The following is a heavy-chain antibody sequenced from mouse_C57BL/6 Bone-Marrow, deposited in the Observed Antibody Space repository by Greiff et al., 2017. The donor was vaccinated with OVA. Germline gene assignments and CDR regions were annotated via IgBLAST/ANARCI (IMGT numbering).Heavy chain of an antibody. Sequence: QLQQSGPGLVKPSQSLSLTCSVTGYSITSGYYWNWIRQFPGNKLEWMGYISYDGSNNYNPSLKNRISITRDTSKNQFFLKLNSVTTEDTATYYCARVPGRYFDYWGQGTTLTVSS. V-gene: IGHV3-6*01. D-gene: IGHD3-3*01. CDR2: ISYDGSN. CDR3: ARVPGRYFDY. J-gene: IGHJ2*01. CDR1: GYSITSGYY.